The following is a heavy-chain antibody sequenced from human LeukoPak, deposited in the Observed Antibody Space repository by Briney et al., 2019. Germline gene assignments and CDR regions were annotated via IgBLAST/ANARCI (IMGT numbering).Heavy chain of an antibody. CDR3: ARPREQWLGNDAFDI. V-gene: IGHV4-30-4*08. CDR1: GGSISSSSYY. Sequence: SETLSLTCTVSGGSISSSSYYWGWIRQPPGKGLEWIGYIYYSGSTYYNPSLKSRVTISVDTSKNQFSLKLSSVTAADTAVYYCARPREQWLGNDAFDIWGQGTMVTVSS. CDR2: IYYSGST. J-gene: IGHJ3*02. D-gene: IGHD6-19*01.